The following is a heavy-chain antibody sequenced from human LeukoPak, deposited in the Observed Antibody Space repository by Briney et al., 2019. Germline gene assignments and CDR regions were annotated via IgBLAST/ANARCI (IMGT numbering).Heavy chain of an antibody. CDR2: ISSTGYTI. J-gene: IGHJ4*02. Sequence: GGSLRLSCAASGFTVSSYEMNWGRQAPGKGLEWVSFISSTGYTIYYADSVRGRFTISRDNAKNSLYLQMNSLRAEDTAVYYCGHGGYDYPLDSWGQGTLVTVSS. CDR1: GFTVSSYE. CDR3: GHGGYDYPLDS. D-gene: IGHD5-12*01. V-gene: IGHV3-48*03.